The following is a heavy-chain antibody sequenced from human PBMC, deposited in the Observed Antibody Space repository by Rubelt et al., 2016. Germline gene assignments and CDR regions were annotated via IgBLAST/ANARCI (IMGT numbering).Heavy chain of an antibody. CDR2: TNSDGRST. CDR3: AGEYYGSGGGCHLHHFDY. Sequence: EVQLVESGGGLVQPGGSLRLSCSASGFTFRNYWMHWVRQGPGKGPVWVARTNSDGRSTNYADSVKGRFTISRDNAKNTLYLQMNSVRAEDTAVYYCAGEYYGSGGGCHLHHFDYWGQGTLVTVSS. J-gene: IGHJ4*02. CDR1: GFTFRNYW. V-gene: IGHV3-74*01. D-gene: IGHD2-15*01.